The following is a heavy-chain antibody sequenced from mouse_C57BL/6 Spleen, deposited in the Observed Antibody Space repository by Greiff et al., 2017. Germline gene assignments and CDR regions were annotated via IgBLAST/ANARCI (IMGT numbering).Heavy chain of an antibody. Sequence: QVQLKQPGAELVMPGASVKLSCKASGYTFTSYWMHWVKQRPGQGLEWIGEIDPSDSYTNYNQKFKGKSTLTVDKSSSTAYMQLSSLTSEDSAVYYCARDFGTARFAYWGQGTLVTVS. D-gene: IGHD4-1*01. CDR2: IDPSDSYT. CDR1: GYTFTSYW. J-gene: IGHJ3*01. V-gene: IGHV1-69*01. CDR3: ARDFGTARFAY.